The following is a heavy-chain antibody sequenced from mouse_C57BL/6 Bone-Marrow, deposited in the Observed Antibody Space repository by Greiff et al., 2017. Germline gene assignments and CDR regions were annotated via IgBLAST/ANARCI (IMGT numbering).Heavy chain of an antibody. CDR2: IDPSDSYT. CDR1: GYTFTSYW. D-gene: IGHD1-1*01. CDR3: AREGCGSSFDY. Sequence: QVQLQQPGAELVMPGASVKLSCKASGYTFTSYWMHWVKQRPGQGLEWIGEIDPSDSYTNYNQKFKGKSTLTVDKSSSTAYMQLSSLTSEDSAVCYCAREGCGSSFDYWGQGTTLTVSS. J-gene: IGHJ2*01. V-gene: IGHV1-69*01.